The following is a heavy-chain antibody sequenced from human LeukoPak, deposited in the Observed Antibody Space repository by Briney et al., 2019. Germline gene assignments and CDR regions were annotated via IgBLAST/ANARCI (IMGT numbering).Heavy chain of an antibody. CDR1: GFTFSSYT. CDR3: ARDCGSSCPFDY. Sequence: GGSLRLSCAASGFTFSSYTMNWVRQAPGKGLEWVSSISSSGNYIYCADSVKGRFTISRDNAKNSLYLQMNSLRAEDTAVYYCARDCGSSCPFDYWGQGTLVTVSS. CDR2: ISSSGNYI. V-gene: IGHV3-21*01. J-gene: IGHJ4*02. D-gene: IGHD6-13*01.